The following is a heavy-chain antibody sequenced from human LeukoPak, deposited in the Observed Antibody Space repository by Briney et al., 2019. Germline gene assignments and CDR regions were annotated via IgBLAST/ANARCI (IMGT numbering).Heavy chain of an antibody. CDR2: INTGNGNT. D-gene: IGHD3-3*01. CDR1: GYIFTTYA. V-gene: IGHV1-3*04. J-gene: IGHJ4*02. Sequence: ASVKVSCKASGYIFTTYAIHWIRQAPGQRLEWMGWINTGNGNTKYLQKFQGRVTTTRDTSANTAYMELSSLRSEDTAVYYCARGPLPYDYWGQGTLVTVSS. CDR3: ARGPLPYDY.